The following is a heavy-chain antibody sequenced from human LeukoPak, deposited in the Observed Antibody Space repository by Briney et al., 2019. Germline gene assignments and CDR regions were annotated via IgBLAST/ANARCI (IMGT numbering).Heavy chain of an antibody. V-gene: IGHV1-46*01. D-gene: IGHD3-22*01. J-gene: IGHJ4*02. CDR3: AREGLYYYDSSGRPHYYFDY. CDR2: INPSGGST. CDR1: GYTFTGYY. Sequence: ASVKVSCKASGYTFTGYYMHWVRQAPGQGLEWMGIINPSGGSTSSAQRFQGRVTMTRDTSTSTVYMELSSLRSEDTAVYYCAREGLYYYDSSGRPHYYFDYWGQGTLVTVSS.